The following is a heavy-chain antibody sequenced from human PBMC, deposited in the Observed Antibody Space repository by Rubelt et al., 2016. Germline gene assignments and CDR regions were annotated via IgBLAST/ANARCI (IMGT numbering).Heavy chain of an antibody. V-gene: IGHV4-34*01. CDR2: ISHGGIT. CDR3: AGATVTTVD. D-gene: IGHD4-17*01. J-gene: IGHJ4*02. CDR1: GGSFSAYY. Sequence: QVQLQQWGAGLLKPSETLSLTCAFYGGSFSAYYWAWIRQPPGKGLEWIGEISHGGITNYKPSLKSRVTISLDTSKNQLSLMLTAMTVADTAVYYCAGATVTTVDWGQGTLVTVSS.